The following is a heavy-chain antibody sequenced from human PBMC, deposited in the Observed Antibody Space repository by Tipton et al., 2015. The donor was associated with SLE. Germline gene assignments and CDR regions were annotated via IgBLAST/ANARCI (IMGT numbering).Heavy chain of an antibody. CDR1: GFTFSSYS. CDR2: ISSSGSTI. Sequence: SLRLSCAASGFTFSSYSMNWVRQAPGKGLEWVSYISSSGSTIYYADSVKGRFTISRDNAKNSLYLQMNSLRAEDTAVYYCARKGGYSHNGDDYWGQGTLVTVSS. D-gene: IGHD5-18*01. J-gene: IGHJ4*02. CDR3: ARKGGYSHNGDDY. V-gene: IGHV3-48*04.